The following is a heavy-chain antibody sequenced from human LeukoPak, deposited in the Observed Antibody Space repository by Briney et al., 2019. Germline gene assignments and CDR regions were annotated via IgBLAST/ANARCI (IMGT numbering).Heavy chain of an antibody. CDR1: GGSISSSSYY. CDR3: ARDDPHYYDSSGPFDP. V-gene: IGHV4-39*07. D-gene: IGHD3-22*01. Sequence: SETLSLTCTVSGGSISSSSYYWGWLRQPPGKGLEWIGSIYYSGSTYYNPSLKSRVTISVDTSKNQFSLKLSSVTAADTAVYYCARDDPHYYDSSGPFDPWGQGTLVTVSS. J-gene: IGHJ5*02. CDR2: IYYSGST.